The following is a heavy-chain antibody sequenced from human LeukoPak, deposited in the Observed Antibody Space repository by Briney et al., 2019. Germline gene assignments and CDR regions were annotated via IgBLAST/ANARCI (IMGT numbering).Heavy chain of an antibody. CDR3: ARQFPGDYCGGDCYSGPFDI. Sequence: PSETLSLTCTVSGGSISNTGYYWGWIRQPPGKGLQWIGSVYYSGNTYYIPSLKSRVTISVDTSKNHFSLKLSSVTAADTAVYYCARQFPGDYCGGDCYSGPFDIWGQGTMVTVSS. CDR2: VYYSGNT. CDR1: GGSISNTGYY. V-gene: IGHV4-39*01. J-gene: IGHJ3*02. D-gene: IGHD2-21*02.